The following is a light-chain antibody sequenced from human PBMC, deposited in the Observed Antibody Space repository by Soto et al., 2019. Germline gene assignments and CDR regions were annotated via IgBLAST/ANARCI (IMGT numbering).Light chain of an antibody. CDR3: QQYNRSPWT. J-gene: IGKJ1*01. CDR2: DAS. Sequence: DIQMSQSPSTLSASVADRVTIPCRASQGISSWLAWYQQKPGKAPKLLIYDASSLESGVPSRFSGSGSGTEFTLTISSLQPDDFATYYCQQYNRSPWTFGQGTKVDIK. V-gene: IGKV1-5*01. CDR1: QGISSW.